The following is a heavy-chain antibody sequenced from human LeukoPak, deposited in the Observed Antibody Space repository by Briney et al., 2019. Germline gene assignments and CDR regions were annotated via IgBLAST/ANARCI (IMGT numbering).Heavy chain of an antibody. D-gene: IGHD3-22*01. CDR1: GGSFSGYY. J-gene: IGHJ4*02. Sequence: SETLSLTSAVYGGSFSGYYWSWIRQPPGKGLEWIGEINHSGSTNYNPSLKSRVTISVDTSKNQFSLKLSSVTAADTAVYYCARGYSSVGNYWGQGTLVTVSS. CDR3: ARGYSSVGNY. V-gene: IGHV4-34*01. CDR2: INHSGST.